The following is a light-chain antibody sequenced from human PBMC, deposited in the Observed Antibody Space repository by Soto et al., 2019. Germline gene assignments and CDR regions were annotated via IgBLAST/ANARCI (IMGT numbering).Light chain of an antibody. Sequence: EIVMTQSPATLSVSPGERATLSCRASQSVSSNLAWYQQKPGQAPRLLIYGASTRATGIPARFSGSGSGTEFTLSISSLQSEDFAVYYCQQYNIWWTFGQGTKLDI. CDR3: QQYNIWWT. J-gene: IGKJ1*01. V-gene: IGKV3-15*01. CDR1: QSVSSN. CDR2: GAS.